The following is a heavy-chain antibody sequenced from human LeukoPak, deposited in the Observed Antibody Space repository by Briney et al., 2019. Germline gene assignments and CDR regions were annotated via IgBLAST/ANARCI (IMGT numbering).Heavy chain of an antibody. V-gene: IGHV1-2*02. CDR3: ARELDSGSYVDY. CDR1: GYTFTVYY. Sequence: ASVTVSFKASGYTFTVYYMHWVRQAPGQGLEWMGWINPNSGGTNYAQKFEGRVTMTRDTSVSTAYMELSRLRSDDTAVYYCARELDSGSYVDYWGQGTLVTVSS. J-gene: IGHJ4*02. CDR2: INPNSGGT. D-gene: IGHD1-26*01.